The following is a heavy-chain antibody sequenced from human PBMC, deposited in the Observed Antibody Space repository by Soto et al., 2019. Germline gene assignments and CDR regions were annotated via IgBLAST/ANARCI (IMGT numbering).Heavy chain of an antibody. V-gene: IGHV1-69*12. CDR1: GGTFSSYA. Sequence: QVQLVQSGPDVRKPGSSVKVACKTSGGTFSSYAISWVRQAPGQGPEWMGGFIPLFGSSNYAQKFEGRVTISADESTSTAYMELRSLTSEDTAVYYCARTHRDIGVEVAAKLFYCSGLDVWGQVTTLTVSS. D-gene: IGHD2-15*01. J-gene: IGHJ6*02. CDR2: FIPLFGSS. CDR3: ARTHRDIGVEVAAKLFYCSGLDV.